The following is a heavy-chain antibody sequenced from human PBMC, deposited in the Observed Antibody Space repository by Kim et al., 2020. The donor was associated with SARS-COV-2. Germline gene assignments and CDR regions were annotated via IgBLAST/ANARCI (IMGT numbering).Heavy chain of an antibody. CDR3: ARGPQYCSSTSCYLDY. Sequence: ASVKVSCKASGYTFTSYGISWVRQAPGQGPEWMGWISPDNGNTNYAQNLQGRVTMTTDTSSSTAYMELRSLRSDDTAVYYCARGPQYCSSTSCYLDYWGQGNMVTVSS. CDR1: GYTFTSYG. V-gene: IGHV1-18*01. CDR2: ISPDNGNT. D-gene: IGHD2-2*01. J-gene: IGHJ4*02.